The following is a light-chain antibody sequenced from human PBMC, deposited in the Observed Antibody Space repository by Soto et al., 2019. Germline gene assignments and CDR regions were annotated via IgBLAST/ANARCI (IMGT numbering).Light chain of an antibody. V-gene: IGKV1-5*01. CDR1: QRINKW. Sequence: DIRMQQSPPTLSASDGDRVNITCRASQRINKWLAWFQQKPGKAPEVLIYDASKLESGVPSRFRGSGSGTEFTLTISSLQPDDFATYFCQQYKSYSITFGQGTRLEI. J-gene: IGKJ5*01. CDR2: DAS. CDR3: QQYKSYSIT.